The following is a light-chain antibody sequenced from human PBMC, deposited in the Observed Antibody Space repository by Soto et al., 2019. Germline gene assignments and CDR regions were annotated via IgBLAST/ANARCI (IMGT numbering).Light chain of an antibody. CDR1: HRISGW. Sequence: DIQMTQSPSTLSASVGDRVAITCRASHRISGWLAWYQQKAGKAPTLLIYGASSLQTGVPSRFSGSGSGTEFTLNISSLQSDDVATYYCQHFNSYPWTFGQGTKVEIK. J-gene: IGKJ1*01. V-gene: IGKV1-5*01. CDR3: QHFNSYPWT. CDR2: GAS.